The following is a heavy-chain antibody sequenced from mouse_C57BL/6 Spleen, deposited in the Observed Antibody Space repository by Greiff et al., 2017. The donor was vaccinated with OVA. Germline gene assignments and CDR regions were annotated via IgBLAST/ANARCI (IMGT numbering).Heavy chain of an antibody. D-gene: IGHD4-1*01. V-gene: IGHV1-47*01. Sequence: QVHVKQSGAELVKPGASVKMSCKASGYTFTTYPIEWMKQNHGKSLEWIGNFHPYNDDTKYNEKFKGKATLTVEKSSSTVYLELSRLTSDDTAVYYCARKNGLGGGYFDYWGQGTTLTVSS. CDR3: ARKNGLGGGYFDY. CDR1: GYTFTTYP. J-gene: IGHJ2*01. CDR2: FHPYNDDT.